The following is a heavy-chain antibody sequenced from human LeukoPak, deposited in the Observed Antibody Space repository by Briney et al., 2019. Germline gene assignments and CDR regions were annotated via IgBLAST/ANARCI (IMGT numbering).Heavy chain of an antibody. D-gene: IGHD6-13*01. CDR3: ARGNNRYSSSWYDY. Sequence: ASVKVSCKASGYTFTGYYMHWVRQAPGQVPEWMGWINPNSGGTNYAQKFQGRVTMTRDTSISTAYMELSRLRSDDTAVYYCARGNNRYSSSWYDYWGQGTLVTVSS. CDR1: GYTFTGYY. J-gene: IGHJ4*02. CDR2: INPNSGGT. V-gene: IGHV1-2*02.